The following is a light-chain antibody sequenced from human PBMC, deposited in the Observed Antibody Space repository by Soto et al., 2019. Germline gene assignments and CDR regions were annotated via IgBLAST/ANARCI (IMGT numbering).Light chain of an antibody. J-gene: IGLJ1*01. CDR3: SSYTSTSTLYV. V-gene: IGLV2-14*03. Sequence: QSALTQPASVSGSPGQSITISCTGTSSDIGGYNYVSWYQQLPGKVPKLIIYDVSNRPSGVSDRFSGSKSGNAASLTISGLQAEDEADYCSSYTSTSTLYVFGTGTKLTAL. CDR2: DVS. CDR1: SSDIGGYNY.